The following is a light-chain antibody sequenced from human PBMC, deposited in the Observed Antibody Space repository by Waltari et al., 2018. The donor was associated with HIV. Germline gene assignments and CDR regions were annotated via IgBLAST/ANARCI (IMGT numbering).Light chain of an antibody. CDR1: KLGDKN. CDR2: QDN. J-gene: IGLJ1*01. Sequence: SYELIQPPSVSVSPGQTATITCSGDKLGDKNVCWYQQKPGQSPVLVVYQDNKRPSGIPERFSGSNSGNTATLTINGTQAVDEGDYYCQAWETSTGVFGAGTKVSVL. CDR3: QAWETSTGV. V-gene: IGLV3-1*01.